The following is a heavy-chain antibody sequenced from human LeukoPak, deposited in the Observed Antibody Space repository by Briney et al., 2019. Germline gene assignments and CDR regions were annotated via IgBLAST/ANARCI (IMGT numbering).Heavy chain of an antibody. D-gene: IGHD2-2*01. V-gene: IGHV1-46*01. J-gene: IGHJ6*02. CDR2: INPSGDST. Sequence: GASVKVSCKASGYTFTSYDMHWVRQAPGQGLEWMGIINPSGDSTSYAQKFQGRVTMTRDTSTSTVYMELSSLRSEDTAMYYCARVGSPSTDWGSYNYGMGVWGQGTTVTVSS. CDR3: ARVGSPSTDWGSYNYGMGV. CDR1: GYTFTSYD.